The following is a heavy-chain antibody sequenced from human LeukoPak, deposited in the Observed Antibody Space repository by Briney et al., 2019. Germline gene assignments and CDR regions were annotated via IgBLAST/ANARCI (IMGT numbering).Heavy chain of an antibody. J-gene: IGHJ4*02. D-gene: IGHD5-24*01. CDR3: ARGTDAYKLGNI. V-gene: IGHV4-34*01. Sequence: SEPVSLTCGVYGGSFSDHYWTWTRHSPGKGLEWIGESRHNEGTHSNPSLKSRVTMSLDTSKNQFYLNLNSVTAADTAAYYCARGTDAYKLGNIWGQGTLVTVSP. CDR1: GGSFSDHY. CDR2: SRHNEGT.